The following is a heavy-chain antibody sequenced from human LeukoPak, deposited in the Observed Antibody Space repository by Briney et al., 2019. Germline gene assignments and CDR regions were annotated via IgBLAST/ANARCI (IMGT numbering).Heavy chain of an antibody. CDR2: ISGSGDGT. D-gene: IGHD2-8*01. V-gene: IGHV3-23*01. CDR1: GFTFSSYA. CDR3: AKEPSYCTNGVCYSRVFDR. J-gene: IGHJ5*02. Sequence: GGSLRLSCAASGFTFSSYAMSWVRQAPEKGLEWVSAISGSGDGTYYADSVKGRFTISRDNSKNTLYLQMSGLRAEDTAVYYCAKEPSYCTNGVCYSRVFDRWGQGTLVTVSS.